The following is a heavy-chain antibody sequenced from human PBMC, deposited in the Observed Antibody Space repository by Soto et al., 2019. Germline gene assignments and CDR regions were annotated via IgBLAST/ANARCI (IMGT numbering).Heavy chain of an antibody. J-gene: IGHJ6*02. CDR2: IKQDGREK. D-gene: IGHD4-4*01. Sequence: GGSLRLSCAASGFTFSSYWMSWVRQAPGKGLEWVANIKQDGREKYYVDSVKGRFTISRDNAKNSLYLQMNSLRAEDTAVYYCARYRIQYSIPNGMHASAQGTTVTLSS. CDR1: GFTFSSYW. V-gene: IGHV3-7*01. CDR3: ARYRIQYSIPNGMHA.